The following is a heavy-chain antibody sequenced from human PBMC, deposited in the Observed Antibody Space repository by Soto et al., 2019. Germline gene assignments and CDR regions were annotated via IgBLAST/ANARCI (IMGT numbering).Heavy chain of an antibody. J-gene: IGHJ5*02. CDR1: GFSLSTSGVG. V-gene: IGHV2-5*01. CDR3: ARIYCSGGSCYWGDNWFDP. D-gene: IGHD2-15*01. Sequence: QITLKESGPTLVKPTQTLTLTCTFSGFSLSTSGVGVGWIRQPPGKALEWLALIYWNDDKRYSPSLKSRLTITKDTSKTQVVLTMTNMDPVDTATYYCARIYCSGGSCYWGDNWFDPWGQGTLVTVSS. CDR2: IYWNDDK.